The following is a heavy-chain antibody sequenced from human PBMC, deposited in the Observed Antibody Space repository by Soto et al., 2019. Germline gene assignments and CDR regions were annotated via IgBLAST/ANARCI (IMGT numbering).Heavy chain of an antibody. CDR3: AREGDIAAAGNCYYHYRGG. J-gene: IGHJ6*03. CDR1: GFTFSSGA. D-gene: IGHD6-13*01. V-gene: IGHV3-23*01. Sequence: PGGSLRLSWAASGFTFSSGAMHWVRQAPGKGLKWVAVISGSGGSTYYADSVKGRFTISRDNSKNTLYLQMNSLRAEDTDVYYCAREGDIAAAGNCYYHYRGGWGKG. CDR2: ISGSGGST.